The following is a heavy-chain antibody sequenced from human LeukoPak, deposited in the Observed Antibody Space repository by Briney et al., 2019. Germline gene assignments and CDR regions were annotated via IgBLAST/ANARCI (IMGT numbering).Heavy chain of an antibody. V-gene: IGHV1-46*01. J-gene: IGHJ5*02. D-gene: IGHD6-13*01. Sequence: ASVKVSCKASGYTFTSFWIQWVRQAPGQGLEWVGLINPSDGSTTYTHRFQGRVTVTRDTSTSTVYMELSSLRSEDTAVYYCARDGIAAAGRSGCWFDPWGQGTLVTVSS. CDR2: INPSDGST. CDR3: ARDGIAAAGRSGCWFDP. CDR1: GYTFTSFW.